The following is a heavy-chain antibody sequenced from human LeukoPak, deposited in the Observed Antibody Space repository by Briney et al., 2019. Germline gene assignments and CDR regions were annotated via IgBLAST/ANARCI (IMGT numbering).Heavy chain of an antibody. J-gene: IGHJ4*02. D-gene: IGHD3-22*01. V-gene: IGHV3-7*01. CDR2: IKQDGSEK. CDR3: ARVSYYYDSSGRYFDY. Sequence: GGSLRLSCAASGFSFSSYWISWVRQAPGKGLEWVANIKQDGSEKYYVDSVKGRFTISRDNAKNSLYLQMNSLRAEDTAVYYCARVSYYYDSSGRYFDYWGQGTLVTVSS. CDR1: GFSFSSYW.